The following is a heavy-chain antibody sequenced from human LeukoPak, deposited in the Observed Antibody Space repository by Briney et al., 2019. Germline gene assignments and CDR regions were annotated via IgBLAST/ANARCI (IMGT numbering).Heavy chain of an antibody. V-gene: IGHV1-18*01. J-gene: IGHJ4*02. CDR2: ISAYNGNT. Sequence: GASVNVSCKASGYTFTSYGISWVRQAPGQGLEWMGWISAYNGNTNYAQKLQGRVTMTTDTSTSTAYMELRSLRSDDTAVYYCARHSGYDSPRVWDYWGQGTLVTVSS. CDR1: GYTFTSYG. CDR3: ARHSGYDSPRVWDY. D-gene: IGHD5-12*01.